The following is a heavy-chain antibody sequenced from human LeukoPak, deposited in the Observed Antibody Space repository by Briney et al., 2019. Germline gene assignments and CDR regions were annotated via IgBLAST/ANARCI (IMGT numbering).Heavy chain of an antibody. CDR3: ARDRICSGGRCYSGWFDP. D-gene: IGHD2-15*01. CDR1: GFTFSSYG. V-gene: IGHV3-30*03. Sequence: GRSLRLSCAASGFTFSSYGMHWVRQAPGKGLEWVAVISYDGSNKYYADSVKGRFTISRDNSKNTLYLQMNSLRAEDTAVYYCARDRICSGGRCYSGWFDPWGQGTLVTVSS. J-gene: IGHJ5*02. CDR2: ISYDGSNK.